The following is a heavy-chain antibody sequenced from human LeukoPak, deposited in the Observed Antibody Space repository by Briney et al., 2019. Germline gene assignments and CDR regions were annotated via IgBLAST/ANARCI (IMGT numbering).Heavy chain of an antibody. CDR2: ISSNGGST. Sequence: PGGTLRLSCAASGFTFSSYGMSWVRQAPGKGLEYVSAISSNGGSTYYANSVKGRFTISRDNSKNTLYLQMGSLRAEDMAVYYCARTAYGSGRDQDYYYMDVWGKGTTVTISS. D-gene: IGHD3-10*01. J-gene: IGHJ6*03. CDR3: ARTAYGSGRDQDYYYMDV. V-gene: IGHV3-64*01. CDR1: GFTFSSYG.